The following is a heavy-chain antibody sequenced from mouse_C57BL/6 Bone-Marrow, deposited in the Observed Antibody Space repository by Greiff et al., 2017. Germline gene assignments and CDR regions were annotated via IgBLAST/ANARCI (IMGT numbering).Heavy chain of an antibody. CDR1: GYTFTSYW. V-gene: IGHV1-52*01. D-gene: IGHD1-1*01. CDR3: ARAGYYGSRNFDV. Sequence: VQLQQPGAELVRPGSSVKLSCKASGYTFTSYWLQWVKQRPIQGLEWMGNIDPSDSETHYNQKFKDKATLTVDKSSSTAYMQCSSLTSEDSAVYYSARAGYYGSRNFDVWGKGTTVTVSS. J-gene: IGHJ1*03. CDR2: IDPSDSET.